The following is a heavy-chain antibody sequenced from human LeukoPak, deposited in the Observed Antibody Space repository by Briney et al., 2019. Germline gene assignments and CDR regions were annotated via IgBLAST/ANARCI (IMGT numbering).Heavy chain of an antibody. J-gene: IGHJ4*02. CDR1: GGSISSYY. CDR3: ATGWDATLLDY. CDR2: IYYSGST. V-gene: IGHV4-59*01. Sequence: SETLSLTCTVSGGSISSYYWSWIRQPPGKGLEWIGYIYYSGSTNYNPSLKSRVTISVDTSKSQFSLKLSSVTAADTAVYYCATGWDATLLDYWGQGTLVTVSS. D-gene: IGHD1-14*01.